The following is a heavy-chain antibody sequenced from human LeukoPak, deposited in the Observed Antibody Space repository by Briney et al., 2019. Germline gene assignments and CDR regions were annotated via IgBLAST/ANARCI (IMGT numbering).Heavy chain of an antibody. D-gene: IGHD5-24*01. J-gene: IGHJ4*02. CDR2: IIPILGIA. CDR3: ASPPGNGYNKGYCFDY. V-gene: IGHV1-69*02. CDR1: GGTFSSYT. Sequence: SVKVSCKASGGTFSSYTISWVRQAPGQGLEWMGRIIPILGIANYAQKFQGRVTITADKSTSTAYMELSSLRSEDTAVYYCASPPGNGYNKGYCFDYWGQGTLVTVSS.